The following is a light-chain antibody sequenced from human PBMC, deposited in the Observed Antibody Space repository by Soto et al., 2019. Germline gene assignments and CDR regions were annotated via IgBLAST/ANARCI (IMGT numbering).Light chain of an antibody. CDR3: QHYGSSQT. V-gene: IGKV3-20*01. J-gene: IGKJ1*01. Sequence: EIVLRESPGTLSFSPGDRATLSCRASQTIRNNYLAWYQQRPGQAPRLLIYDAPMRATGIPDRFSGSGSGTDFTLTISRLEPEDFAVYYCQHYGSSQTFGQGTKVDIK. CDR2: DAP. CDR1: QTIRNNY.